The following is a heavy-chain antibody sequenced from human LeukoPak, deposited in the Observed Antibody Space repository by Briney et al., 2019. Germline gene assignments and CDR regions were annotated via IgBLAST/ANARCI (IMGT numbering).Heavy chain of an antibody. CDR3: AKDFAPSVNAGHHY. J-gene: IGHJ4*02. CDR1: GFTFSGHA. Sequence: GGSLRLSCAGSGFTFSGHAMSWVRQAPGKGLEWVSAVSGSGGSPYYADSVKGRFIISRDNSKNTLYLQMNRLRADDTAVYYCAKDFAPSVNAGHHYWGQGTLVSVSS. V-gene: IGHV3-23*01. D-gene: IGHD2-21*01. CDR2: VSGSGGSP.